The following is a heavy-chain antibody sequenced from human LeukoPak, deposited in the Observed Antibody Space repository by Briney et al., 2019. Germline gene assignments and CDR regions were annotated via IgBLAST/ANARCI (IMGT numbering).Heavy chain of an antibody. CDR2: IYSGGTT. V-gene: IGHV3-66*01. D-gene: IGHD4-17*01. CDR3: ASKLTTGN. Sequence: PGGPLRLSCLVSGFTVSSNYMSWVRQTPGKGLEWVSVIYSGGTTKYADSVKGRFTIYRDTSKNTLFLQMNSLRVEDTAVYYCASKLTTGNWGQGTLVTVSS. J-gene: IGHJ4*02. CDR1: GFTVSSNY.